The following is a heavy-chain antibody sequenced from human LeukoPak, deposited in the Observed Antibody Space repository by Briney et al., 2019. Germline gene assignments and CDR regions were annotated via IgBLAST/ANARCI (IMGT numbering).Heavy chain of an antibody. J-gene: IGHJ6*02. Sequence: SVKVSCKASGGTFSGYAISWVRQAPGQGLEWMGRIIPILGIANYAQKFQGRVTITADKSTSTAYMELSSLRSEDTAVYYCARLPTRFYCSSTSCPPRYYYGMDVWGQGTTVTVSS. CDR2: IIPILGIA. D-gene: IGHD2-2*01. CDR1: GGTFSGYA. V-gene: IGHV1-69*04. CDR3: ARLPTRFYCSSTSCPPRYYYGMDV.